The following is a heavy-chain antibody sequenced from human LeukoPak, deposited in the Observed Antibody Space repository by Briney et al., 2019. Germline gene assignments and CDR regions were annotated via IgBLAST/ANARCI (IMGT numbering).Heavy chain of an antibody. Sequence: ASVKVSYKASGYTFTSYDINWVRQATGQGLEWMGWMNPNSGNTGYAQKFQGRVTMTRNTSISTAYMELSSLRSEDTAVYYCARAYGSGSYSWFDPWGQGTLVTVSS. V-gene: IGHV1-8*01. CDR3: ARAYGSGSYSWFDP. J-gene: IGHJ5*02. CDR1: GYTFTSYD. D-gene: IGHD3-10*01. CDR2: MNPNSGNT.